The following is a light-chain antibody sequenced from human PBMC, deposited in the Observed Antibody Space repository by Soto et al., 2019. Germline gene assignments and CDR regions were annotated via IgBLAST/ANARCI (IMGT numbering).Light chain of an antibody. V-gene: IGLV2-14*01. Sequence: QSALTQPASVSGSPGQSITISCTGTSSDIGAYNYVSWYQQHPGKAPKLMIYDVSNRPSGVSNRFSGSKSGNTASLTISGLQAEDEADYYCRSYTSIRVVFGGGTKLTVL. CDR1: SSDIGAYNY. J-gene: IGLJ2*01. CDR3: RSYTSIRVV. CDR2: DVS.